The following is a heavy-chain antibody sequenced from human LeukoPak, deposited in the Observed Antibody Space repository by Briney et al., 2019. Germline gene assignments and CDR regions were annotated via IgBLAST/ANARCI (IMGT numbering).Heavy chain of an antibody. Sequence: SETLSLTCTVSGGSISSYYWSWIRQPPGKGLEWIGYIYYSGSTKYNPSLKSRVTISVDTSKNQFSLRLSSVTAADTAVYYCARGPTMDLDYWGQGTLVTVSS. CDR2: IYYSGST. J-gene: IGHJ4*02. V-gene: IGHV4-59*01. D-gene: IGHD4/OR15-4a*01. CDR1: GGSISSYY. CDR3: ARGPTMDLDY.